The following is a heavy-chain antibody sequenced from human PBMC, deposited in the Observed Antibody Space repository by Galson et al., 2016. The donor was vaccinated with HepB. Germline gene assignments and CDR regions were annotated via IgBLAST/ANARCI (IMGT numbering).Heavy chain of an antibody. CDR2: VSSDASKK. V-gene: IGHV3-30*04. CDR1: GFTFNNYA. CDR3: ARDRPPGNYYDSSGYDY. Sequence: SLRLSCAASGFTFNNYAIHWVRQAPGRGLEWVAIVSSDASKKSYADAVQGRFTISRDNSKNTLYLQMNSLRTEDTAVYYCARDRPPGNYYDSSGYDYWGQGTLVTVSS. J-gene: IGHJ4*02. D-gene: IGHD3-22*01.